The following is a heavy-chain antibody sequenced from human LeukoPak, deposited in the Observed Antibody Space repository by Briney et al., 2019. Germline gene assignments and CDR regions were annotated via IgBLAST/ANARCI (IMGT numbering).Heavy chain of an antibody. D-gene: IGHD3-22*01. CDR1: GGSISSYY. J-gene: IGHJ4*02. V-gene: IGHV4-59*01. CDR2: IYYSGST. CDR3: ARGGYDSSGYYYVDY. Sequence: SETLSLTCTVSGGSISSYYWSWIRQPPGKGLEWIGYIYYSGSTNYNPSLKSRVTISVDTSKNQFSLKLSSETAADTAVYYCARGGYDSSGYYYVDYWGQGTLVTVSS.